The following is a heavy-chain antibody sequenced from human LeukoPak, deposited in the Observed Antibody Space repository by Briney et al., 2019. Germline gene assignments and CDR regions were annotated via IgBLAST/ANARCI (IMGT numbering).Heavy chain of an antibody. CDR1: GFTFSSYA. Sequence: GASLRLSCAASGFTFSSYAMSWVRQAPGKGLEWVSAISGSGGSTYYADSVKGRFTISRDNSKNTLYLQMNSLRSEDTAVYYCAKDTGYYDSRGYYHHYWGQGTLVTVSS. CDR3: AKDTGYYDSRGYYHHY. V-gene: IGHV3-23*01. CDR2: ISGSGGST. J-gene: IGHJ4*02. D-gene: IGHD3-22*01.